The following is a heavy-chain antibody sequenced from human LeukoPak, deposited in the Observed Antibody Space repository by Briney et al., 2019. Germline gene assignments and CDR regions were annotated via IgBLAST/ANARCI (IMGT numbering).Heavy chain of an antibody. CDR3: ARHSSGWYEAAFDI. CDR1: GGSISSYY. J-gene: IGHJ3*02. CDR2: IYYSGST. V-gene: IGHV4-59*01. Sequence: SETLSLTCTVSGGSISSYYWSWIRQPPGKGLEWIGHIYYSGSTNYNPSLKSRVTISVDTSKNQFSLKLSSVTAADTAVYYCARHSSGWYEAAFDIWGQGTMVTVSS. D-gene: IGHD6-19*01.